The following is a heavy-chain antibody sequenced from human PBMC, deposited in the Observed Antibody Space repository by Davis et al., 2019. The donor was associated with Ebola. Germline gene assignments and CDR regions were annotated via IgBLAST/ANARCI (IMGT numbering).Heavy chain of an antibody. CDR3: AKGWKQLWFNY. CDR1: GFTFSSYA. J-gene: IGHJ4*02. Sequence: GESLKISCTASGFTFSSYAMSWVRQAPGKGLEWVSCIVGSGGTPYYADSVEGRFTISRDNSKNTLYLQMNSLRAEDMAVYYCAKGWKQLWFNYWGQGTLVTVSS. D-gene: IGHD5-18*01. V-gene: IGHV3-23*01. CDR2: IVGSGGTP.